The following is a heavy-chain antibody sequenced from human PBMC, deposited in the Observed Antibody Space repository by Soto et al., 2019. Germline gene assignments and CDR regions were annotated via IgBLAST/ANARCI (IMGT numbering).Heavy chain of an antibody. CDR1: GGSFSGYY. V-gene: IGHV4-34*01. Sequence: QVQLQQWGAGLLKPSETLSLTCAVYGGSFSGYYWSWIRQPPGKGLEWIGEINHSGSTTYNPSLKSRVTISVDTSKNQFSLKLSSVTAADTAVYYCARAGYGDYTPFDYWGQGTLVTVSS. J-gene: IGHJ4*02. CDR2: INHSGST. D-gene: IGHD4-17*01. CDR3: ARAGYGDYTPFDY.